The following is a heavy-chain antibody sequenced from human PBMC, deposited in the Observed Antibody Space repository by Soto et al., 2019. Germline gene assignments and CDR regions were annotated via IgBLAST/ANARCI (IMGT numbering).Heavy chain of an antibody. CDR2: IIPIIGTA. V-gene: IGHV1-69*12. CDR3: ARELFPVETGSYYYGMDV. CDR1: GGTFSSFA. D-gene: IGHD3-10*01. J-gene: IGHJ6*02. Sequence: QVQLVQSGAEVKKPGSSVKVSCKASGGTFSSFAISWVRQAPGQGLEWMGGIIPIIGTANYAHKFQGRVTITADESTTTAYMELSSLRSVDTAVYYCARELFPVETGSYYYGMDVWGQGTTVTVSS.